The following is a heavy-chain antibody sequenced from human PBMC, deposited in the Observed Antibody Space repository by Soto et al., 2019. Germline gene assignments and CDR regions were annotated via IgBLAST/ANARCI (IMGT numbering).Heavy chain of an antibody. CDR1: GFSLNTSGVG. D-gene: IGHD4-17*01. CDR2: IYWTDDK. CDR3: AHKLPVTTSAFDI. J-gene: IGHJ3*02. V-gene: IGHV2-5*01. Sequence: QITLKESGPTLVKPTQTLTLTCTFSGFSLNTSGVGVGWVRQPPGRALEWLAVIYWTDDKRYSPSLKRRLSFTTDTSNNQVVLTMTNMDPMATAIFFCAHKLPVTTSAFDIWGQGTMVTVSS.